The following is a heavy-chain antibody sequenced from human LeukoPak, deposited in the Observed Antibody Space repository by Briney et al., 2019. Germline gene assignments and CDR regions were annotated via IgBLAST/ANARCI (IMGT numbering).Heavy chain of an antibody. V-gene: IGHV1-69*01. Sequence: SVKVSCKASGGTFSSYAISWARQAPGQGLEWMGGIIPIFGTANYAQKFQGRVTITADESTSTAYMELSSLRSEDTAVYYCASLGYYYDSSGYLGMGAFDIWGQGTMVTVSS. CDR2: IIPIFGTA. D-gene: IGHD3-22*01. CDR1: GGTFSSYA. J-gene: IGHJ3*02. CDR3: ASLGYYYDSSGYLGMGAFDI.